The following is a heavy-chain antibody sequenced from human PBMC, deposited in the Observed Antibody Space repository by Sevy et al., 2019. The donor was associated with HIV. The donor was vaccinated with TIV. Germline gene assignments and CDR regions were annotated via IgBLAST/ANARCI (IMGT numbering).Heavy chain of an antibody. V-gene: IGHV3-23*01. Sequence: GGSLRLTCAASGFTFSSYAMSWVRQAPGKGLEWVSAISGSGGSTYYADSVKGRFTISRDNSKNTLYLQMNSLRAEDTAVYYCAKVDRPIMVRGVITPFDYWAQGTLVTVSS. J-gene: IGHJ4*02. D-gene: IGHD3-10*01. CDR3: AKVDRPIMVRGVITPFDY. CDR1: GFTFSSYA. CDR2: ISGSGGST.